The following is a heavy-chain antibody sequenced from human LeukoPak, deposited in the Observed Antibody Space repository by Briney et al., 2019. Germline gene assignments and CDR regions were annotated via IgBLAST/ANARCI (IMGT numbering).Heavy chain of an antibody. D-gene: IGHD3-10*01. J-gene: IGHJ5*02. V-gene: IGHV4-39*01. CDR1: GGSISTSNYY. CDR2: IFYSGST. CDR3: ARLRYYYGSGSYVFWFDP. Sequence: SETLSLTCTVSGGSISTSNYYWGWIRQPPGKGLEWIGNIFYSGSTYYSPSLKSRVTISLDTSRNQFSLKLSSVTAADTAVYYCARLRYYYGSGSYVFWFDPWGQGTLVTVSS.